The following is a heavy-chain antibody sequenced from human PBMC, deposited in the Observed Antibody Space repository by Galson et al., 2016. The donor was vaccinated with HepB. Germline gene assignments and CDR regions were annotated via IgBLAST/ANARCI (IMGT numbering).Heavy chain of an antibody. CDR3: VNPNTAGPGSYFDW. J-gene: IGHJ4*02. Sequence: SLRLSCAASDSPFSTYGMHWVRQAPGKGLDWVSAISNDGNLKNYAHSVKGRFTLSRDTSKTTLHLQMNSLRAEDTAVYYCVNPNTAGPGSYFDWWGQGTLVTVSS. D-gene: IGHD5-18*01. CDR2: ISNDGNLK. V-gene: IGHV3-30*18. CDR1: DSPFSTYG.